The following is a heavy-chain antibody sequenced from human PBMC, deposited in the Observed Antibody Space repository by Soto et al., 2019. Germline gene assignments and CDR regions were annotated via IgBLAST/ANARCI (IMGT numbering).Heavy chain of an antibody. Sequence: VGSLRLSCASSVCTFSDYYMSCIRHSPGKWLEWVSYISSSSSYTNYADSVKGRFTISRDNAKNSLYLQMNSLRAEDTAVYYCARVEDIVVVKAAFDSWGQGTMGSVS. J-gene: IGHJ3*02. V-gene: IGHV3-11*06. CDR3: ARVEDIVVVKAAFDS. CDR2: ISSSSSYT. CDR1: VCTFSDYY. D-gene: IGHD2-2*01.